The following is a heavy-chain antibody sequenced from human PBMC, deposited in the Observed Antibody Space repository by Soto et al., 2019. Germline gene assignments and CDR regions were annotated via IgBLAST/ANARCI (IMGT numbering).Heavy chain of an antibody. Sequence: ASVKVSCKASGDTSTNYHVHWARQAPGQGLEWMGIINPSGVTISYAQKFQGRLTMTRDTSTSTVYMELTTLRSEDTAVYYCAREGVSMFFFDYWGQGTLVTVSS. CDR1: GDTSTNYH. D-gene: IGHD3-10*02. V-gene: IGHV1-46*01. CDR3: AREGVSMFFFDY. CDR2: INPSGVTI. J-gene: IGHJ4*02.